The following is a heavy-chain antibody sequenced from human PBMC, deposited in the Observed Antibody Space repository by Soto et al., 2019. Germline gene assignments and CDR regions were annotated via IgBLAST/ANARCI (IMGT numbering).Heavy chain of an antibody. CDR1: GGTFSSYA. CDR2: IIPIFGTA. D-gene: IGHD4-17*01. V-gene: IGHV1-69*06. Sequence: VQLVQSGAEVRKPGSSVKVSCKASGGTFSSYAIRWVRQAPGQGLEWMGVIIPIFGTANYAQKFQGRVTITADKSTSTAYMELSSLRSEDTAVYYCASTVTTTVNAFDIWGQGTMVTVSS. CDR3: ASTVTTTVNAFDI. J-gene: IGHJ3*02.